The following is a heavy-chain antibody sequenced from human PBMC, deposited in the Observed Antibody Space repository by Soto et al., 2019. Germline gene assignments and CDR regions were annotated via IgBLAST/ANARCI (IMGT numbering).Heavy chain of an antibody. CDR2: INPNSGGT. Sequence: GASVKVSCKASGYTFTGYYMHWVRQAPGQGLEWMGWINPNSGGTNYAQKFQGWVTMTRDTSISTAYMELSRLRSDGTAVYYCARSGGYSGYDSIDYWGQGTLVTVSS. J-gene: IGHJ4*02. V-gene: IGHV1-2*04. CDR3: ARSGGYSGYDSIDY. D-gene: IGHD5-12*01. CDR1: GYTFTGYY.